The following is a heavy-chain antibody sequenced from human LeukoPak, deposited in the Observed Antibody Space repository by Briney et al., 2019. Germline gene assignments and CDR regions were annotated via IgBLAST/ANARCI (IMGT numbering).Heavy chain of an antibody. CDR2: IYPGDSDT. Sequence: GESLKISCKVSGYSFTNYWIGWVRQMRAKGLEWMGIIYPGDSDTRYSPSFQGQVTISADKSISTAYLQWSSLKASDTAIYYCARHHMTSVTTAPFYYIDVWGTGATVTVSS. V-gene: IGHV5-51*01. CDR1: GYSFTNYW. J-gene: IGHJ6*03. D-gene: IGHD4-17*01. CDR3: ARHHMTSVTTAPFYYIDV.